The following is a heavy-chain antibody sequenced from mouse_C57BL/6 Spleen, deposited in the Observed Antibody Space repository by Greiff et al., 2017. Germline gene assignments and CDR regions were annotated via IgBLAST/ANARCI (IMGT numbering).Heavy chain of an antibody. CDR2: ISSGGSYT. V-gene: IGHV5-6*01. D-gene: IGHD3-1*01. CDR1: GFTFSSYG. J-gene: IGHJ2*01. Sequence: EVQLVESGGDLVKPGGSLKLSCAASGFTFSSYGMSWVRQTPDKRLEWVATISSGGSYTYYPDSVKGRFTISRDNAKNTLYLQMSSLKSEDTAMYYCARQRALYYFDYWRQGTTLTVSS. CDR3: ARQRALYYFDY.